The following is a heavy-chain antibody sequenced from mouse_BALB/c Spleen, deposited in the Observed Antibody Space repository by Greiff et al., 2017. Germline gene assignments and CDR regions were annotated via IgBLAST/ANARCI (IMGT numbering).Heavy chain of an antibody. J-gene: IGHJ4*01. CDR1: GFTFSDYY. CDR3: AREGIITTVVPGY. Sequence: EVKVVESGGGLVKPGGSLKLSCAASGFTFSDYYMYWVRQTPEKRLEWVATISDGGSYTYYPDSVKGRFTISRDNAKNNLYLQMSSLKSEDTAMYYCAREGIITTVVPGYWGQGTSVTVSS. CDR2: ISDGGSYT. V-gene: IGHV5-4*02. D-gene: IGHD1-1*01.